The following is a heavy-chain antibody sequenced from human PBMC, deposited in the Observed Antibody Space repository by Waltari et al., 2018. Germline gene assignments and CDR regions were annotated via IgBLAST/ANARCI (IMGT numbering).Heavy chain of an antibody. CDR3: ARDPSAAAGGRAAAGRFDY. J-gene: IGHJ4*02. Sequence: QVQLVESGGDVVQPGRSLRLSCAASGFSFSSFAMHWVRQAPGKGLGWVAVISDDGSDKYYEDSVKGRFTISRDNSKTTLYLQINSLRTEDTAVYFCARDPSAAAGGRAAAGRFDYWGQGTLVTVSS. CDR1: GFSFSSFA. CDR2: ISDDGSDK. V-gene: IGHV3-30*04. D-gene: IGHD6-13*01.